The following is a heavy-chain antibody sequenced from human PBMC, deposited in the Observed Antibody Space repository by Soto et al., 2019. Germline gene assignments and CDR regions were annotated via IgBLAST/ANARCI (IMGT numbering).Heavy chain of an antibody. Sequence: QVQLQESGPGLVKPSQTLSLTCTVSGGSISSGGYYWSWIRQHPGKGLEWIGYIYYSGSTYYNPSLKSRVSISVDTSKNQFSLKLSSVTAADTAVYYCARARDDILTGQYYFDYWGQGTLVTVSS. V-gene: IGHV4-31*03. J-gene: IGHJ4*02. CDR1: GGSISSGGYY. CDR3: ARARDDILTGQYYFDY. D-gene: IGHD3-9*01. CDR2: IYYSGST.